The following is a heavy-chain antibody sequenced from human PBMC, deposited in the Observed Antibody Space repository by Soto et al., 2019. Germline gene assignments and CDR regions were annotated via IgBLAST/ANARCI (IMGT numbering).Heavy chain of an antibody. D-gene: IGHD5-18*01. CDR1: GYTFTSYD. CDR3: ARVDTLARGYSYARNWFDP. CDR2: MNPNSGNT. V-gene: IGHV1-8*01. Sequence: ASVKVSCKASGYTFTSYDINWVRQATGQGLEWMGWMNPNSGNTGYAQKFQGRVTMTRNTSISTAYMELSSLRSEDTAVYYCARVDTLARGYSYARNWFDPWGQGTLVTVSS. J-gene: IGHJ5*02.